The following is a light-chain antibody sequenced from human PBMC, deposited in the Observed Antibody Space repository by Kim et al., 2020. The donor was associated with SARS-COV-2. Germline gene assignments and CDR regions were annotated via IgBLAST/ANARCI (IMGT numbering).Light chain of an antibody. V-gene: IGLV2-8*01. CDR1: DSDVGGYNY. Sequence: QSLTLSCTGTDSDVGGYNYVSWYQQHPGKAPKLMIYEVTKRPSGVPDRFSGSKSGNTASLTVSGLQAEDEADYYCSSYAGSNNLVFGGGTQLTVL. CDR3: SSYAGSNNLV. CDR2: EVT. J-gene: IGLJ2*01.